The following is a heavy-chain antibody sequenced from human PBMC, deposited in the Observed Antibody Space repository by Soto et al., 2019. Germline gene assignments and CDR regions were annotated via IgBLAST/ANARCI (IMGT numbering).Heavy chain of an antibody. CDR3: AKKTLIIRGSDYFDP. CDR1: GYSISSGYY. D-gene: IGHD3-22*01. Sequence: SETLSLTCAVSGYSISSGYYWGWIRQPPGKGLEWIGSIYHSGSTYYNPSLKSRVTISVDTSKNQFSLKLSSVTAADTAVYYCAKKTLIIRGSDYFDPWGRGTLVTVSS. J-gene: IGHJ5*02. CDR2: IYHSGST. V-gene: IGHV4-38-2*01.